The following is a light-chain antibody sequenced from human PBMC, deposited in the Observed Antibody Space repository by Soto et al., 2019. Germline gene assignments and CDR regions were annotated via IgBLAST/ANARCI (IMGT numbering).Light chain of an antibody. Sequence: QPVLTQPASVSGSPGQSITISCTGTRSDIGGYNLVSWYQQHPGNAPKLIIYEGRQRPSGVSDRFVGSKSDNTASLTISGLRTEDEADYHCISYTDRQSYLFGTGTKLTVL. CDR3: ISYTDRQSYL. CDR1: RSDIGGYNL. CDR2: EGR. J-gene: IGLJ1*01. V-gene: IGLV2-14*02.